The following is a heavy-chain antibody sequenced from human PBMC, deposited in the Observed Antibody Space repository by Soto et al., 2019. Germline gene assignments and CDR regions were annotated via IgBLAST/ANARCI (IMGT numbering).Heavy chain of an antibody. CDR3: ARVDSSGGLDS. Sequence: QLQLQESGPGLVKPSEPLSLTCTVSGASISSSSYYWGWIRPPPGKGLEWIGSVYYRGNTYYNPSLKSRVTISVDTSKKHFSLNLSSVTAADTVVYYCARVDSSGGLDSWGQGILVTVSS. CDR1: GASISSSSYY. J-gene: IGHJ4*02. V-gene: IGHV4-39*02. CDR2: VYYRGNT. D-gene: IGHD3-22*01.